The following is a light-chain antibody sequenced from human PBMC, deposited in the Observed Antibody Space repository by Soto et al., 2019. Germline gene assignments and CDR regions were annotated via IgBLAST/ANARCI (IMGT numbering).Light chain of an antibody. V-gene: IGKV3-15*01. J-gene: IGKJ4*01. CDR1: QSLTSN. Sequence: EIILTQSPVTLYVSPRETATLSCRASQSLTSNVAWYQQRPGQAPRLLIYATSTRATEIPARFSGTGSGTEFTLTIASLQSEDCAVYYCQQYNNWPRMLSFGGGTRV. CDR3: QQYNNWPRMLS. CDR2: ATS.